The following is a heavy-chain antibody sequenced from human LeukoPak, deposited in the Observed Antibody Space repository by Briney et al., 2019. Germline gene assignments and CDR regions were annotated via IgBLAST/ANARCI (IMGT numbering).Heavy chain of an antibody. D-gene: IGHD3-10*01. CDR3: ARDLRGATVYHAFDI. Sequence: SETLSLTCTVSGGSISSFYWSWIRQPPGKGLEWIGYIYYTGSTNHNPSLKTRVTISVDTSKNQFSLKLSSVTAADTAVYYCARDLRGATVYHAFDIWGQGTMVTVSS. J-gene: IGHJ3*02. CDR2: IYYTGST. V-gene: IGHV4-59*01. CDR1: GGSISSFY.